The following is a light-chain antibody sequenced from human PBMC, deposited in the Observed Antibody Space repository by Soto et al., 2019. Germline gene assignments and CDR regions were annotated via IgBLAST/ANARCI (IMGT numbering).Light chain of an antibody. V-gene: IGKV3-20*01. CDR1: QSVSSSY. J-gene: IGKJ1*01. Sequence: IVLTQSPGTLSLSPGERATLSCWASQSVSSSYLGCYQLKPGQAPRLLMYGASSMATGIPDRFSGSGSGTDFTLTISRLEPEAVAVYDCQHNGRIGQGNKVEVK. CDR2: GAS. CDR3: QHNGR.